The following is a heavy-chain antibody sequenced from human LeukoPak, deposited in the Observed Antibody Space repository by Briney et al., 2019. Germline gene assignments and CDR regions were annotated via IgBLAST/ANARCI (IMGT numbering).Heavy chain of an antibody. CDR3: ARPSTYWSGSRCYSRVEY. D-gene: IGHD2-15*01. J-gene: IGHJ4*02. CDR2: IDPSDSYT. V-gene: IGHV5-10-1*01. Sequence: PGEPLKISFKGPGYSFTSYWISWVRPMPGKGLEWMGTIDPSDSYTNYSPSFQGHVTISPDKSTSPAYPPCGSLKASDPALYFCARPSTYWSGSRCYSRVEYWGEGTLVTVSS. CDR1: GYSFTSYW.